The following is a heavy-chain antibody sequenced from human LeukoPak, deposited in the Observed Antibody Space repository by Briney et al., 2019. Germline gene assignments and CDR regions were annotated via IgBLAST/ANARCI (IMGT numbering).Heavy chain of an antibody. D-gene: IGHD1-1*01. CDR1: GGSISSSSYY. Sequence: KPSGTLSLTCTVSGGSISSSSYYWGWIRQPPGKGLEWIGSIYYSGSTYYNPSLKSRVTISVDTSKNQFSLKLSSVTAADTAVYYCATKKLERGHLGFNWFDPWGQGTLVTVSS. V-gene: IGHV4-39*01. CDR2: IYYSGST. CDR3: ATKKLERGHLGFNWFDP. J-gene: IGHJ5*02.